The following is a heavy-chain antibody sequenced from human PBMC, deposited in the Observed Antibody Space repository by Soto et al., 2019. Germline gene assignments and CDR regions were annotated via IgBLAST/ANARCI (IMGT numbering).Heavy chain of an antibody. CDR2: INPSGGST. CDR3: ARLGYCTNGVCYTLNDYFDY. CDR1: GYTFTSYG. V-gene: IGHV1-46*01. J-gene: IGHJ4*02. Sequence: ASVKGSCKASGYTFTSYGISWVRQAPGQGLEWMGIINPSGGSTSYAQKFQGRVTMTRDTSTSTVYMELSSLRSEDTAVYYCARLGYCTNGVCYTLNDYFDYWGQGTLVTVSS. D-gene: IGHD2-8*01.